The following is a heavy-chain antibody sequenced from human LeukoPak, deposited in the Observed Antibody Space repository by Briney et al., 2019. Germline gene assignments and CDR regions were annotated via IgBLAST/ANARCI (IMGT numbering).Heavy chain of an antibody. V-gene: IGHV4-39*07. Sequence: PSETLSLTCTISGASISSSTYYWGWIRQPPGKGLEWIGSLHYTGNTYHDPSLRSRVTTSIDTSKNQFSLNLTSVTAADTAVYYCARMGDYYGSGTLDYWGQGTLVIVSS. CDR2: LHYTGNT. CDR1: GASISSSTYY. D-gene: IGHD3-10*01. J-gene: IGHJ4*02. CDR3: ARMGDYYGSGTLDY.